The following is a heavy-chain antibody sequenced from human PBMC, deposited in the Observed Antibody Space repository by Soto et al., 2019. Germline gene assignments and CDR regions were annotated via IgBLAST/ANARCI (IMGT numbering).Heavy chain of an antibody. Sequence: QVQLQESGPGLVKPSGTLSLTCAVSGGSFTSNNWWTWVRQPPGQGLEWIGEIYRTGSTYYNPSLKSRVTISLEKSENQFSLRVTSLTAADTALYYCASRDPGTSVDYWGQGTLVTVSS. CDR3: ASRDPGTSVDY. CDR1: GGSFTSNNW. D-gene: IGHD1-7*01. V-gene: IGHV4-4*02. CDR2: IYRTGST. J-gene: IGHJ4*02.